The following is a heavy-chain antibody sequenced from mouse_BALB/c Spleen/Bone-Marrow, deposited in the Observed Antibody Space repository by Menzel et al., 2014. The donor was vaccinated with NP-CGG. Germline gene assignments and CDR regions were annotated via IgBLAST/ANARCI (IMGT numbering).Heavy chain of an antibody. CDR2: INSGGVNT. J-gene: IGHJ4*01. D-gene: IGHD4-1*01. CDR1: GFTFSSYA. CDR3: ARRGNWDGRAAMDY. Sequence: EVKLVESGGDLVKPGGSLKLSCAASGFTFSSYAMSWVRQTPDKRLEWVAIINSGGVNTYYIDSVKGRFTISRDNAKNTLYLQMSSLKSEDTAMYHCARRGNWDGRAAMDYWGQGTSVTVSS. V-gene: IGHV5-6*02.